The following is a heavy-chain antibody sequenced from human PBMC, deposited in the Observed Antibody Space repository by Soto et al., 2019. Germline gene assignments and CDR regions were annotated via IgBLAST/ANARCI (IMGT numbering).Heavy chain of an antibody. CDR1: GFTFSSYA. V-gene: IGHV3-23*01. CDR2: ISGSGGST. D-gene: IGHD6-19*01. J-gene: IGHJ4*02. CDR3: AKSTSPPEHIAVAGEFDY. Sequence: EVQLLESGGGLVQPGGSLRLSCAASGFTFSSYAMSWVRQAPGKGLEWVSAISGSGGSTYYADSVKGRFTISRDNSKNTLYLQMNSLRAEDTAVYYCAKSTSPPEHIAVAGEFDYCGQGSLVTVSS.